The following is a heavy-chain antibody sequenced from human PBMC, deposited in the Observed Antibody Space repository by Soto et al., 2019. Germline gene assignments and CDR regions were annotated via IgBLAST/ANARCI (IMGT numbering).Heavy chain of an antibody. J-gene: IGHJ4*02. V-gene: IGHV5-51*01. Sequence: HWESLKISCKGSGYSFTSYWIGWVRQMPGKGLEWMGIIYPGDSDTRYSPSFQGQVTISADKSISTAYLQWSSLKASDTAMYYCAIPSSSTAYYFDYWGQGTLVTVSS. CDR3: AIPSSSTAYYFDY. CDR2: IYPGDSDT. D-gene: IGHD4-17*01. CDR1: GYSFTSYW.